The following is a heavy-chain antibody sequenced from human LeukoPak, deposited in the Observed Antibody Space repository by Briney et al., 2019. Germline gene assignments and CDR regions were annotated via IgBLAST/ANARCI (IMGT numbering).Heavy chain of an antibody. V-gene: IGHV3-7*05. Sequence: GGSLRLSCVASGFTFNNYWMSWXRQAPGKGLEWVASIKQDGSDKYYVDSVRGRFTIXRDNAKNSLYLQMSSLRAGDTAVYYCARGYMTADYWGQGSLVTVSS. CDR2: IKQDGSDK. CDR1: GFTFNNYW. CDR3: ARGYMTADY. D-gene: IGHD2-2*02. J-gene: IGHJ4*02.